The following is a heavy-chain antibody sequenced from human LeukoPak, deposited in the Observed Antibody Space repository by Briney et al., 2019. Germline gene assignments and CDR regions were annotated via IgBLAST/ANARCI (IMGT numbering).Heavy chain of an antibody. CDR1: GYTFTGYS. Sequence: GASVKVSCKASGYTFTGYSIQWVRQAPGQRLEWMGWINAGNGNTKYSQKFQGRVTITRDTSASTAYMELSSLRSEDTAVYYCARGVAGGEFDYWGQGTLVTVSS. CDR2: INAGNGNT. V-gene: IGHV1-3*01. J-gene: IGHJ4*02. CDR3: ARGVAGGEFDY. D-gene: IGHD6-19*01.